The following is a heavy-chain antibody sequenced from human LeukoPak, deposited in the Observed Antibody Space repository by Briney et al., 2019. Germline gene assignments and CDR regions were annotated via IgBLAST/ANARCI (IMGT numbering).Heavy chain of an antibody. CDR3: ARGVYGEAFDI. V-gene: IGHV1-8*03. CDR1: GGTFSSYD. D-gene: IGHD2-8*01. J-gene: IGHJ3*02. CDR2: MNPNSGNT. Sequence: ASVKVSCKASGGTFSSYDINWVRQATGQGLEWMGWMNPNSGNTGYAQKFQGRVTITRNTSISTAYMELSSLRSEDTAVYYCARGVYGEAFDIWGQGTMVTVSS.